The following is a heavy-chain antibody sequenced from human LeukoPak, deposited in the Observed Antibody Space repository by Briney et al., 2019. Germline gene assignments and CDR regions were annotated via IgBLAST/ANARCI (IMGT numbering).Heavy chain of an antibody. CDR3: ASYDSSGWY. J-gene: IGHJ4*02. Sequence: SETLSLTCTVSGGSIRSSYYYWGWIRQPPGKGLEWIGSIYYSGSTYYNPSLKSRVTISVDTSKNQFSLKLSSVTAADTAVYYCASYDSSGWYWGQGTLVIVSS. CDR1: GGSIRSSYYY. V-gene: IGHV4-39*01. D-gene: IGHD6-19*01. CDR2: IYYSGST.